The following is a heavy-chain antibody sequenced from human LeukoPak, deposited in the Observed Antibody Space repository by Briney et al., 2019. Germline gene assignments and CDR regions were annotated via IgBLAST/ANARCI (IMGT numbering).Heavy chain of an antibody. CDR1: GFTFSTYA. CDR2: ISGNGDNT. Sequence: GGSLRLSCAASGFTFSTYAMHWVRQAPGKGLEYVSSISGNGDNTYYANSVKGRFTISRDNSKNTVYLRMGSLGAEDTAVYYCARSNTNCYCFDYWGQGTLATVSS. J-gene: IGHJ4*02. V-gene: IGHV3-64*01. D-gene: IGHD2-2*01. CDR3: ARSNTNCYCFDY.